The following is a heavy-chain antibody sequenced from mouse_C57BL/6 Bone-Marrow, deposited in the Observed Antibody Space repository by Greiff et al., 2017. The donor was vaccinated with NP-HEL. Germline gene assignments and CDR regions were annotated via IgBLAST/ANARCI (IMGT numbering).Heavy chain of an antibody. D-gene: IGHD2-3*01. J-gene: IGHJ2*01. CDR3: ARDDGYYLYYFDY. V-gene: IGHV1-50*01. Sequence: VQLQQPGAELVKPGASVKLSCKASGYTFTSYWMQWVKQRPGQGLEWIGEIDPSDSYTNYNQKFKGKATLTVDTSSSTAYMQLSSLTSEDSAVYYCARDDGYYLYYFDYWGQGTTLTVSS. CDR2: IDPSDSYT. CDR1: GYTFTSYW.